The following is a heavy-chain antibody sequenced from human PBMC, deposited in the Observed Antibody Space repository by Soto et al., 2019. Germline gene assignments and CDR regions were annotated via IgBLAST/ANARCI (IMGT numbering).Heavy chain of an antibody. Sequence: QGRLVQSGAEVKKPGASVKVSCKTAGYTLAAYYRHWIRQAPGQGLGWMGWINPTAGGTVYAQKLQDSVAMTRDTSISTAYMQLIRLNSDDTVVDYCARDPDYGDKWGYFFDSWGQGTLVTVSS. J-gene: IGHJ4*02. CDR3: ARDPDYGDKWGYFFDS. CDR2: INPTAGGT. CDR1: GYTLAAYY. D-gene: IGHD4-17*01. V-gene: IGHV1-2*02.